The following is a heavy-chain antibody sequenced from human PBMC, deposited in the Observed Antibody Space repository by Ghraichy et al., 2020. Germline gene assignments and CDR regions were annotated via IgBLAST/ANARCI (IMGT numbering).Heavy chain of an antibody. D-gene: IGHD3-22*01. CDR3: AKEGNRYDSSGYYSYFDY. CDR2: ISGSGSVT. CDR1: GFTFGSFA. J-gene: IGHJ4*02. V-gene: IGHV3-23*01. Sequence: LSLTCAASGFTFGSFAMSWVRQAPGKGLEWVSTISGSGSVTFYAGSVKGRFTVSRDDSQNTLYLQMSTLRGEDTAVYYCAKEGNRYDSSGYYSYFDYWGLGTLVTVSS.